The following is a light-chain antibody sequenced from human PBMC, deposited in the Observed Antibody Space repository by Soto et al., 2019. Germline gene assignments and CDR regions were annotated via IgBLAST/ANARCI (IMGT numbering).Light chain of an antibody. Sequence: NCKSSQTVSHSSNNKKYLAWYQQKPGQPPKLLIYWASTRYSGVPDRFSGSGSGTDFTLTISSLQAEDVAVYYCQQYYSAPWTFGQGTKVDIK. CDR1: QTVSHSSNNKKY. J-gene: IGKJ1*01. CDR2: WAS. CDR3: QQYYSAPWT. V-gene: IGKV4-1*01.